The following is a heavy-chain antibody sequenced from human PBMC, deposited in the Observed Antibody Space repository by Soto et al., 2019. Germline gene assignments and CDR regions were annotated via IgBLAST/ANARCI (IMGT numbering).Heavy chain of an antibody. CDR1: GYTFTDYY. D-gene: IGHD3-10*01. CDR2: VDPEDGET. CDR3: ATDPAMVRGVIRPGYYGMDV. V-gene: IGHV1-69-2*01. Sequence: EVQLVQSGAEVKKPGATVKISCKVSGYTFTDYYMHWVQQAPGKGLEWMGIVDPEDGETIYAEKFQGRVTITADTSTDTAYMELSSLRSEDTAVYYCATDPAMVRGVIRPGYYGMDVWGQGTTVTVSS. J-gene: IGHJ6*02.